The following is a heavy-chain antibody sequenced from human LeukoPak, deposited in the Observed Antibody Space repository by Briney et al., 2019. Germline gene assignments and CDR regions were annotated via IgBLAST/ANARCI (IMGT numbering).Heavy chain of an antibody. V-gene: IGHV1-2*02. Sequence: ASVKASCKASGYTFIDYYLHWVRQAPGQGLEWMGRINPNSGDTNFAQKFQGKVTMTRDTSISTAYMELSRLRSDDTAVYYCARDRSPAPGRDFGRGHFDYWGQGTLVTVSS. D-gene: IGHD3-3*01. CDR1: GYTFIDYY. CDR2: INPNSGDT. J-gene: IGHJ4*02. CDR3: ARDRSPAPGRDFGRGHFDY.